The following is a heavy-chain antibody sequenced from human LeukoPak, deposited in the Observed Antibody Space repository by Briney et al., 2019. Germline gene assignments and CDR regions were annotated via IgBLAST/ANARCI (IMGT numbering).Heavy chain of an antibody. CDR1: GFIFGSYG. J-gene: IGHJ4*02. D-gene: IGHD6-13*01. V-gene: IGHV3-30*18. CDR3: AKAIAAAGTLVY. CDR2: ISYDGSNK. Sequence: PGGSLRLSCAASGFIFGSYGMHWVRQAPGKGLEWVAVISYDGSNKYYADSVKGRFTISRDNSKNTLYLQMNSLRAEDTAVYYCAKAIAAAGTLVYWGQGTLVTVSS.